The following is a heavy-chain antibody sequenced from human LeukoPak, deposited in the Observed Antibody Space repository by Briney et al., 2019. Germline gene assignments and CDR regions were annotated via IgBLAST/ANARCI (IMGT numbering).Heavy chain of an antibody. D-gene: IGHD2-2*01. CDR1: GGTFSSYA. CDR3: ASGDCSSTSCHAIGYFSYYYYMDV. Sequence: SVKVSCKASGGTFSSYAISWVRQAPGQGLEWMGGIIPIFGTANYAQKFQGRVTITADESTSTAYMELSSLRSEDTAVYYCASGDCSSTSCHAIGYFSYYYYMDVWGKGTRSPSP. J-gene: IGHJ6*03. V-gene: IGHV1-69*13. CDR2: IIPIFGTA.